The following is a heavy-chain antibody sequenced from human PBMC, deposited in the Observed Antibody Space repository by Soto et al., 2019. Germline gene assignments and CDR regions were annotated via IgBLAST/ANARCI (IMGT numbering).Heavy chain of an antibody. CDR3: AKVNPSIDY. V-gene: IGHV3-30*18. Sequence: QVQLVESGGGVVQPGRSLRLSCAASGFTFSSYGMHWVRQAPGKGLEWVAVISYDGSNKYYADSVKGRFTISRDNSKNTLYLQMNSLRAEDTAVYYCAKVNPSIDYWGQGTLVTVSS. CDR1: GFTFSSYG. J-gene: IGHJ4*02. CDR2: ISYDGSNK.